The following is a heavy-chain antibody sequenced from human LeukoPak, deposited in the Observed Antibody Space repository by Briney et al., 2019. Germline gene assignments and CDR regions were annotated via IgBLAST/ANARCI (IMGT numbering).Heavy chain of an antibody. CDR2: INQDGSEK. Sequence: GESLRLSCAASGFTFTTYWMTWVRQAPGKGLEWVANINQDGSEKYFVDSVKGRFTISRDNAKNSLYLQMNSLRAEDAAVYYCAKDLTGGIYYFDYWGQGTLVTVSS. D-gene: IGHD4-23*01. J-gene: IGHJ4*02. V-gene: IGHV3-7*01. CDR3: AKDLTGGIYYFDY. CDR1: GFTFTTYW.